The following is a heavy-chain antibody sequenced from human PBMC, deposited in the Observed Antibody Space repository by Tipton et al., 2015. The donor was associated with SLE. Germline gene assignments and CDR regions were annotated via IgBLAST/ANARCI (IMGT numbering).Heavy chain of an antibody. Sequence: GLVKPSETLSLTCTVSGGSISGHYWSWIRQPPGKGLGWIGYIYYSGSTNYNPSLKSRVTISVDTSKNQFSLKLSSVTAADTAVYYCARQGWTPFFDLWGRGTLVTVSS. CDR1: GGSISGHY. V-gene: IGHV4-59*08. D-gene: IGHD2-15*01. J-gene: IGHJ2*01. CDR2: IYYSGST. CDR3: ARQGWTPFFDL.